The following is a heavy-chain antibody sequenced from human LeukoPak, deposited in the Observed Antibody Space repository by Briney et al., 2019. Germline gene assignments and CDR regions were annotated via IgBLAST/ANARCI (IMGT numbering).Heavy chain of an antibody. CDR1: GGSFSGYY. CDR3: ARYHPIYYDSSGVDY. V-gene: IGHV4-34*01. CDR2: INHSGST. J-gene: IGHJ4*02. D-gene: IGHD3-22*01. Sequence: SETLSLTCAVYGGSFSGYYWSWIRQPPGKGLEWIGEINHSGSTNYNPSLKSRDTISVDTSKNQFSLKLSSVTAADTAVYYCARYHPIYYDSSGVDYWGQGTLVTVSS.